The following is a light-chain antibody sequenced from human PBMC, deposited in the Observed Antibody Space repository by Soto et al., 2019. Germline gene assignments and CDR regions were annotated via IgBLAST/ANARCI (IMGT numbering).Light chain of an antibody. CDR2: EGS. J-gene: IGLJ1*01. V-gene: IGLV2-23*01. CDR3: CSYAGISPNYV. CDR1: SSDVGSYNL. Sequence: QSALTQPASVSGSPGQSITISCTGTSSDVGSYNLVSWYQQHPGKAPKLMIYEGSKRPSGVSNRFSGSKSGNTASLTISGLQAEDEADYYCCSYAGISPNYVFGTGTKLTVL.